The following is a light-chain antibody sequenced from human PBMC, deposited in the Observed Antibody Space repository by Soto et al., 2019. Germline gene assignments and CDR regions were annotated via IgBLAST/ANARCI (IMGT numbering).Light chain of an antibody. CDR1: RSDVDAYNF. V-gene: IGLV2-14*03. J-gene: IGLJ2*01. Sequence: QSVLTQPASVSGSPGQSITITCTGNRSDVDAYNFVSWYQQHPGEVPKLMLYDVSIRPSGVSNRFSGSKSGNTASLTISGLQAEDEADYYCTSWTTSTTMIFGGGTKVTVL. CDR2: DVS. CDR3: TSWTTSTTMI.